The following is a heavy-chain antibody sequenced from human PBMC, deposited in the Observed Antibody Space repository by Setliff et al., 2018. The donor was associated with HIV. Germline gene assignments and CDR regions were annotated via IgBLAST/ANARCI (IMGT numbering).Heavy chain of an antibody. J-gene: IGHJ4*02. CDR2: ISGGGRTK. V-gene: IGHV3-48*03. CDR3: ARDLTLYKL. D-gene: IGHD1-1*01. Sequence: PGGSLRLSCAASGFTFTGSEMTWVRQAPGKGLEWISYISGGGRTKYYAESVKGRFTISRDDSNNLLYLQMNSLRAEDTATYYCARDLTLYKLWGQGTLVTVSS. CDR1: GFTFTGSE.